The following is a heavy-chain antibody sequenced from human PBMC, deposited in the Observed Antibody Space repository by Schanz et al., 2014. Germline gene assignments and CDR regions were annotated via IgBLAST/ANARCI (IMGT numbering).Heavy chain of an antibody. D-gene: IGHD1-1*01. J-gene: IGHJ4*02. CDR2: INSVGSNT. CDR1: GFTFSTHA. Sequence: VQLVESGGGVVQPGKSLRLSCAASGFTFSTHAMHWVRQDPGKGLVWVARINSVGSNTDYADSVTGRFTISRDNAENTLFLQMNSLRAEDTALYYCARDRRNADLDYWGQGTLVTVSS. CDR3: ARDRRNADLDY. V-gene: IGHV3-74*01.